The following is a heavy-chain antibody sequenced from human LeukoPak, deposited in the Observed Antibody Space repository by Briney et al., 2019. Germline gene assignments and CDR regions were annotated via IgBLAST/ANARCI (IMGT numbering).Heavy chain of an antibody. J-gene: IGHJ2*01. V-gene: IGHV3-15*01. CDR2: IRAKVDGGTV. Sequence: PGGSLRLSCAASGLSLGNAWMSWVRQVPGKGLEWLGRIRAKVDGGTVDHAAPVKGRFTISRDESENTLYLHLTSLKIEDAAVYYCTTLGGDNWFDWYFDLWGRGTLVTVSS. CDR3: TTLGGDNWFDWYFDL. CDR1: GLSLGNAW. D-gene: IGHD1-1*01.